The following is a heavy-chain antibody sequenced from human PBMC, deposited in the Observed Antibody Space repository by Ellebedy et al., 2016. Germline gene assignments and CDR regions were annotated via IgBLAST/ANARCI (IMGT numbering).Heavy chain of an antibody. D-gene: IGHD2-2*01. Sequence: GESLKISXAASGFTFSSYSMNWVRQAPGKGLEWVSSISSSSSYIYYADSVKGRFTISRDNAKNSLYLQMNSLRAEDTAVYYCARAGSSTSSAPYWGQGTLVTVSS. CDR2: ISSSSSYI. V-gene: IGHV3-21*01. CDR3: ARAGSSTSSAPY. J-gene: IGHJ4*01. CDR1: GFTFSSYS.